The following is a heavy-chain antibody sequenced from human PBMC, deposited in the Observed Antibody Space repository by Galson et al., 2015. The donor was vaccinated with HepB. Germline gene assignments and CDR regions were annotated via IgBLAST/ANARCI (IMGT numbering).Heavy chain of an antibody. Sequence: SLRLSCAASGFTFSDYYMSWIRQAPGKGLEWVSYISSSSSYTNYADSVKGRFTISRDNAKNSLYLQMNSLRAEDTAVYYCARANSGYDYGYFDYWGQGTLVTVSS. CDR1: GFTFSDYY. V-gene: IGHV3-11*05. CDR3: ARANSGYDYGYFDY. J-gene: IGHJ4*02. D-gene: IGHD5-12*01. CDR2: ISSSSSYT.